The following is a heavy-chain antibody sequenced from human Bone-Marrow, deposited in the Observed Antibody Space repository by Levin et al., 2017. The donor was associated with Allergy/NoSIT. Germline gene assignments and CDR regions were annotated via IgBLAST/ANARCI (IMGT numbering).Heavy chain of an antibody. CDR2: ISSNPNRL. CDR3: ARIYSSEETFDI. D-gene: IGHD6-25*01. J-gene: IGHJ3*02. CDR1: GFTYSDYF. Sequence: GGSLRLSCAASGFTYSDYFMSWIRQAPGKGLEWVSYISSNPNRLYYADSVKGRFTISRDNAKNSLYLQMNSLRVEDTAVYYCARIYSSEETFDIWGQGTMVTVSS. V-gene: IGHV3-11*01.